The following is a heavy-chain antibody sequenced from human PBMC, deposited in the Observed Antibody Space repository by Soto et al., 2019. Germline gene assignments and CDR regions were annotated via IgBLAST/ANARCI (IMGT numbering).Heavy chain of an antibody. CDR2: IKQDGSEI. CDR1: GFSFISYR. CDR3: ARQSNWFGRDNRYYYAMDV. V-gene: IGHV3-7*01. D-gene: IGHD3-10*01. J-gene: IGHJ6*02. Sequence: LRLSCAASGFSFISYRMCWVRQAPGKGLEWVANIKQDGSEIYYVDSVKGRFTVSRDNAKNSLYLQVNSLRAEDTAVYYCARQSNWFGRDNRYYYAMDVWGQGTTVTVSS.